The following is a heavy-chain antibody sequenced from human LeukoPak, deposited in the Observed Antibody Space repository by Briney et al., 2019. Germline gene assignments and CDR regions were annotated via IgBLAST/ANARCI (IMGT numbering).Heavy chain of an antibody. D-gene: IGHD6-6*01. CDR2: ISGSGVGT. Sequence: PGGSLRLSCAVSGFTFSSYAVSWVRQAPGKGLEWVSTISGSGVGTFYADSVKGRFTISRDNSKYTLYLQMNSLRAEDTAVYYCAKDSSSSGVDFDYWGQGTLVTVSS. CDR1: GFTFSSYA. J-gene: IGHJ4*02. CDR3: AKDSSSSGVDFDY. V-gene: IGHV3-23*01.